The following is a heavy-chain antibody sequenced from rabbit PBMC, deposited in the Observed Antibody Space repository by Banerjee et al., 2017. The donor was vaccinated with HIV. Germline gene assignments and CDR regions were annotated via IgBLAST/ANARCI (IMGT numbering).Heavy chain of an antibody. J-gene: IGHJ4*01. D-gene: IGHD6-1*01. CDR1: GFDFSSYY. CDR3: ARSYGAYNGYGYAGFKL. Sequence: QLKETGGGLVQPGGSLTLSCKASGFDFSSYYMGWVRQAPGKGLEWIGIIYAGSGRTYYATWVNGRFTISSDNAQNTVDLQMNSLTAADTATYFCARSYGAYNGYGYAGFKLWGPGTL. CDR2: IYAGSGRT. V-gene: IGHV1S7*01.